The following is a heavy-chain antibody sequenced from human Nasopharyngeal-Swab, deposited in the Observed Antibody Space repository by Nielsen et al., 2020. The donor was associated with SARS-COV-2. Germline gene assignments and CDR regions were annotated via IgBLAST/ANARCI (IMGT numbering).Heavy chain of an antibody. V-gene: IGHV4-59*01. Sequence: SETLSLTCTVSGGSISSYYWSWIRQPPGKGLEWIGYIYYSGSTNYNPSLKSRVTISVDTSKNQFPLKLSSVTAADTAVYYCARGNYVWGRYRSDYWGQGTLVTVSS. J-gene: IGHJ4*02. D-gene: IGHD3-16*02. CDR2: IYYSGST. CDR3: ARGNYVWGRYRSDY. CDR1: GGSISSYY.